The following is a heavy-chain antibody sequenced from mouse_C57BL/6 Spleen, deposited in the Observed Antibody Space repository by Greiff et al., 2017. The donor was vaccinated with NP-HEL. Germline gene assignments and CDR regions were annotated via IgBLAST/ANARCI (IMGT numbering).Heavy chain of an antibody. V-gene: IGHV1-82*01. CDR1: GYAFSSSW. D-gene: IGHD4-1*01. Sequence: VQLQQSGPELVKPGASVKISCKASGYAFSSSWMNWVKQRPGKGLEWIGRIYPGDGDTNYNGKFKGKATLTADKSSSTAYMQLSSLTSEDSAVYCCARRGTGTPYYYAMDYWGQGTSVTVSS. J-gene: IGHJ4*01. CDR2: IYPGDGDT. CDR3: ARRGTGTPYYYAMDY.